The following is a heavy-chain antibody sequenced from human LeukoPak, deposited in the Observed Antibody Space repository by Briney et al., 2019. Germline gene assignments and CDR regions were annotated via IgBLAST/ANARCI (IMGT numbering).Heavy chain of an antibody. V-gene: IGHV1-8*01. Sequence: GASVKVSCKASGYTLTSYDINWVRQATGQGLEWMGWMNPNSGNTGYAQKFQGRVTMTRNTSITTAYMELSSLRSEDTAVYYCARSLRKVITPIDYYSSYMDVWGKGTTVTISS. D-gene: IGHD3-22*01. CDR2: MNPNSGNT. CDR1: GYTLTSYD. J-gene: IGHJ6*03. CDR3: ARSLRKVITPIDYYSSYMDV.